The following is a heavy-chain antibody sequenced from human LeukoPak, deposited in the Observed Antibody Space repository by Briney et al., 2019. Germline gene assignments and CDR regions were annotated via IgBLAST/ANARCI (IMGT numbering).Heavy chain of an antibody. Sequence: SETLSLTCTVSGGSISSYYWSWIRQPAGKGLEWIGRIYTNGSTNYNPSLKSRVTMSVDTSKNQFSLKLSSVTAADTAVYYCARDHADYGDYPPLDCYYGMDVWGQGTTVTVSS. CDR2: IYTNGST. V-gene: IGHV4-4*07. CDR3: ARDHADYGDYPPLDCYYGMDV. J-gene: IGHJ6*02. CDR1: GGSISSYY. D-gene: IGHD4-17*01.